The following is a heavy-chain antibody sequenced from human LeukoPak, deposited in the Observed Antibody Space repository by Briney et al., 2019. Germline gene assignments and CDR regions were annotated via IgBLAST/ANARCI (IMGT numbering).Heavy chain of an antibody. CDR1: GFTFSNAW. D-gene: IGHD2-15*01. Sequence: GGSLRLSCTASGFTFSNAWMSWVRQAPGKGLEWVSAISGSGGSTYYADSVKGRFTISRDNSKNTLYLQMNSLRAEDTAVYYCAKDAACSGGSCYSYYFDYWGQGTLVTVSS. J-gene: IGHJ4*02. V-gene: IGHV3-23*01. CDR3: AKDAACSGGSCYSYYFDY. CDR2: ISGSGGST.